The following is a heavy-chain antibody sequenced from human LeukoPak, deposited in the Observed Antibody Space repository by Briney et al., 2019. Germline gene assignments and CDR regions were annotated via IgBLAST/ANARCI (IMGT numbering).Heavy chain of an antibody. V-gene: IGHV3-11*04. CDR3: ARVMGNYASDY. CDR1: GFSFSDYY. J-gene: IGHJ4*02. CDR2: ISSSGDTM. Sequence: GGSLRLSCAASGFSFSDYYMSCIRQAPGKGLEWVSYISSSGDTMSYADSVKGRFTISRDNAKNSLYLQMSSLRAEDAAIYYCARVMGNYASDYWGQGALVTVSS. D-gene: IGHD1-7*01.